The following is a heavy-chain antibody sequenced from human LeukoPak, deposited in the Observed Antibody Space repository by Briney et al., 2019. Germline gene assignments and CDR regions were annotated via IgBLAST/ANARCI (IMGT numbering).Heavy chain of an antibody. CDR2: IYTSGST. Sequence: SETLSLTCAVYGGSFSGYYRSWIRQPAGKGLEWIGRIYTSGSTNYNPSLKSRVTMSVDTSKNQFSLKLSSVTAADTAVYYCASSRIVGATGAYYYYGMDVWGQGTTVTVSS. CDR1: GGSFSGYY. J-gene: IGHJ6*02. CDR3: ASSRIVGATGAYYYYGMDV. V-gene: IGHV4-59*10. D-gene: IGHD1-26*01.